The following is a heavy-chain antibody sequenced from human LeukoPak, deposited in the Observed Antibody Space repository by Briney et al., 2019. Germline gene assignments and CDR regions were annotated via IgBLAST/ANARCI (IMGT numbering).Heavy chain of an antibody. V-gene: IGHV4-38-2*02. Sequence: SETLSLTCTVSGYSISSGYYWGWIRQPPGKGLEWIGSIYHSGSTYYNPSLKSRVTISVDTSKNQFSLKLSSVTAADTAVYYCARAPRQGGYSYGYSLYFDYWGQGTLVTVSS. CDR2: IYHSGST. J-gene: IGHJ4*02. D-gene: IGHD5-18*01. CDR3: ARAPRQGGYSYGYSLYFDY. CDR1: GYSISSGYY.